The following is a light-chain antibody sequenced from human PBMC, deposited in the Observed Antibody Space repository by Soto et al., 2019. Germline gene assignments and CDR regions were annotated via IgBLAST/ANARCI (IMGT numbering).Light chain of an antibody. CDR2: KAS. Sequence: DIQMTQSPSTLSGSVGDRVTITCRASQTISSWLAWYQQKPGKAPKLLIYKASTLKSGVPSRFSGSGSGTEITLTISSLQSEDFAVYYCQHYQNLWAFGQGTKVDIK. J-gene: IGKJ1*01. CDR1: QTISSW. CDR3: QHYQNLWA. V-gene: IGKV1-5*03.